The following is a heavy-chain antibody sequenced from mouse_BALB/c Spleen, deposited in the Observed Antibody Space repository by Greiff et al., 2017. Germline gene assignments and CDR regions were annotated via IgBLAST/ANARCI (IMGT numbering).Heavy chain of an antibody. CDR1: GYTFTSYW. CDR3: TRSKSRAYYGNYEGFAY. V-gene: IGHV1S22*01. J-gene: IGHJ3*01. CDR2: IYPGSGST. D-gene: IGHD2-10*01. Sequence: LQQPGSELVRPGASVKLSCKASGYTFTSYWMHWVKQRHGQGLEWIGNIYPGSGSTNYDEKFKSKGTLTVDTSSSTAYMHLSSLTSEDSAVLYCTRSKSRAYYGNYEGFAYWGQGTLVTVSA.